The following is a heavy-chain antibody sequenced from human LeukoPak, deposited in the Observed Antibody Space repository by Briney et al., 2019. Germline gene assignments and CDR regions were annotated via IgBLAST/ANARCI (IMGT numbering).Heavy chain of an antibody. CDR2: TNPNSGNT. J-gene: IGHJ4*02. D-gene: IGHD6-13*01. CDR1: GYTLTSSD. V-gene: IGHV1-8*01. CDR3: ARGGTIAGYDY. Sequence: ASVKGSRTASGYTLTSSDITWVRQATGHGLERMGSTNPNSGNTGYAQKFQGRVTITRNTSISTAYMELSSLRSEDTAVYYCARGGTIAGYDYWGQGTLVTVSS.